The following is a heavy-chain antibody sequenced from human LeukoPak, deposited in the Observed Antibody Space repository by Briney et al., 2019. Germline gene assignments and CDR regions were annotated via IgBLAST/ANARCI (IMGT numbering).Heavy chain of an antibody. J-gene: IGHJ4*02. CDR2: ISSSSSYI. Sequence: AGGSLRLSCAASGFTFSSYSMNWVRQAPGKGLEWVSSISSSSSYIYYADSVKGRFTISRDNAKNSLYLQMNSLRAEDTAVYYCANPRDSSTWYTFDYWGQGTLVTVSS. CDR1: GFTFSSYS. V-gene: IGHV3-21*04. D-gene: IGHD6-13*01. CDR3: ANPRDSSTWYTFDY.